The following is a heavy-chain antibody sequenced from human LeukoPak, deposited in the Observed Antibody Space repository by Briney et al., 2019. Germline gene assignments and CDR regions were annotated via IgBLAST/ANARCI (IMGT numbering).Heavy chain of an antibody. CDR2: INSDGSST. CDR3: ARGVNWFDP. J-gene: IGHJ5*02. CDR1: GFTFSSYW. V-gene: IGHV3-74*01. Sequence: GGSLRLSCAASGFTFSSYWMHWVRQAPGKGLVWVSRINSDGSSTTYADSVRGRFTASRDNAMNTLYLEMNSLRVEDTALYYCARGVNWFDPWGQGTLVTVSS.